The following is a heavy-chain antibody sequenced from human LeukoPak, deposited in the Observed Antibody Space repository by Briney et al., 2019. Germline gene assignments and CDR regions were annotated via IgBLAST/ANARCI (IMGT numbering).Heavy chain of an antibody. CDR3: ARATYCTTDCRPNN. CDR2: IYHGGNT. Sequence: SGTLSLTCAVSGDSISSGNWWSWVRQPPGMGLEWIGEIYHGGNTNYNPSLKSRVTISVDKSKNQFSLNLSSVTAADAAVYYSARATYCTTDCRPNNWGQGTLVTVSS. J-gene: IGHJ4*02. D-gene: IGHD2-8*01. V-gene: IGHV4-4*02. CDR1: GDSISSGNW.